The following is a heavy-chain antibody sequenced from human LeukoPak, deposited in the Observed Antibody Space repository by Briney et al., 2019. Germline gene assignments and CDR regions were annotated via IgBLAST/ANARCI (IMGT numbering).Heavy chain of an antibody. Sequence: GGSLRLSCAASRFSFSNYGMHWVRQAPGKGLEWVAVISSDGRDKHHADSVKGRFTISRDNAKNTLYLQMNSLRVEDTAVHYCAKLIRRWLQLGDCWGQGTLVTVSS. CDR2: ISSDGRDK. D-gene: IGHD5-24*01. J-gene: IGHJ4*02. V-gene: IGHV3-30*18. CDR1: RFSFSNYG. CDR3: AKLIRRWLQLGDC.